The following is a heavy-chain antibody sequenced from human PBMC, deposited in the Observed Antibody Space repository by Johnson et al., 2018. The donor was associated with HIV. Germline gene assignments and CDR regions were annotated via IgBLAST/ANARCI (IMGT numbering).Heavy chain of an antibody. Sequence: VLLLESGGGVVRPGGSLRLSCAGSGFTLDNYDMSWVRQAPGKGPEWVCGFYRNGGSTAYAASVKGRFSISRDNAKNSLYLQMNSLTVEDTALYYCARDPTTHNSRLTGDFGAFDIWGQGTVVTVSS. J-gene: IGHJ3*02. D-gene: IGHD7-27*01. CDR2: FYRNGGST. CDR3: ARDPTTHNSRLTGDFGAFDI. CDR1: GFTLDNYD. V-gene: IGHV3-20*04.